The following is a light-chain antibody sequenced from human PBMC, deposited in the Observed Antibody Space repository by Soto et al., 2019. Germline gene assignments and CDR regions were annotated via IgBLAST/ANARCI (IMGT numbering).Light chain of an antibody. J-gene: IGKJ4*01. CDR3: QQYGGSPLT. Sequence: EIVLTRSPGTLSLSPGERATLSCRASQSVKSSFLAWYQQKLGQAPRLLIYGASSRATGIPDRFSGSGSGTDFTLTISRLEPEDFAVYYCQQYGGSPLTFGGGTKVESK. V-gene: IGKV3-20*01. CDR2: GAS. CDR1: QSVKSSF.